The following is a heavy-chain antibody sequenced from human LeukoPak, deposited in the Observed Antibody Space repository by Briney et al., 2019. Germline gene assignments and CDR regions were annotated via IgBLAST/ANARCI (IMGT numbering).Heavy chain of an antibody. Sequence: SETLSLTCTASGGSISSYYWSWIRQPPGKGLEWIGYIYYSGSTNYNPSLKSRVTISVDTSKNQFSLKLSSVTAADTAVYYCARSVPQPIAARPSYAFDIWGQGTMVTVSS. CDR2: IYYSGST. J-gene: IGHJ3*02. CDR3: ARSVPQPIAARPSYAFDI. D-gene: IGHD6-6*01. CDR1: GGSISSYY. V-gene: IGHV4-59*01.